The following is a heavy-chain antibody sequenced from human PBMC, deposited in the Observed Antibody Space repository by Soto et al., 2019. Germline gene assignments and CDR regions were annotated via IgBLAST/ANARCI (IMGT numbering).Heavy chain of an antibody. CDR2: IWSAGLT. Sequence: GGSLRLSCAASGFTESSKYMNWVRQAPGKRLEWVSIIWSAGLTYYADSVRGRFTISRDISKNILFLKMYNLRAEDSGIYYCAWELPPDLWGQGTLVTVSS. CDR3: AWELPPDL. J-gene: IGHJ5*02. V-gene: IGHV3-53*01. CDR1: GFTESSKY. D-gene: IGHD2-15*01.